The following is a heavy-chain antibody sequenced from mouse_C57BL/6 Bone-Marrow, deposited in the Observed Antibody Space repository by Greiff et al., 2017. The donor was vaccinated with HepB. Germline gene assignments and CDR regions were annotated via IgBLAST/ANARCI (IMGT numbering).Heavy chain of an antibody. D-gene: IGHD1-1*01. V-gene: IGHV1-55*01. CDR3: ARDYGSSLWYFDV. Sequence: VQLQQSGAELVKPGASVKMSCKASGYTFTSYWITWVKPRPGQGLEWIGDIYPGSGSTNYNEKFKSKATLTVDTSSSTAYMQLSSLTSEDSAVYYCARDYGSSLWYFDVWGTGTTVTVSS. CDR1: GYTFTSYW. CDR2: IYPGSGST. J-gene: IGHJ1*03.